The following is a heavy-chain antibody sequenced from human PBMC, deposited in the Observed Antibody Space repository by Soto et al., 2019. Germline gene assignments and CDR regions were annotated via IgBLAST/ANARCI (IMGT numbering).Heavy chain of an antibody. D-gene: IGHD7-27*01. J-gene: IGHJ6*03. Sequence: SETLSLTCTVSGGSISSYYWNWIRQPPGKGLGWIGYIYYSGSTNYNPSLKSRVTISVDTSKNQFSLKLSYVTAADTAVDYCARGLNSALGIKDYYFYMDVWGKGTTVTVS. CDR2: IYYSGST. CDR1: GGSISSYY. V-gene: IGHV4-59*01. CDR3: ARGLNSALGIKDYYFYMDV.